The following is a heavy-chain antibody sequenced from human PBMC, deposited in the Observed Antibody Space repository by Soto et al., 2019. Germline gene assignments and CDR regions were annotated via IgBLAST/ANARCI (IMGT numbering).Heavy chain of an antibody. Sequence: GGSLRLSCAASGFTFSSYGMHWVRQAPGKGLEWVAVIWYDGSNKYYADSVKGRFTISRDNSKNTLYLQMNSLRAEDTAVYYCARDDIAARPYYYMDVWGKGTTVTVSS. V-gene: IGHV3-33*01. CDR1: GFTFSSYG. CDR3: ARDDIAARPYYYMDV. J-gene: IGHJ6*03. D-gene: IGHD6-6*01. CDR2: IWYDGSNK.